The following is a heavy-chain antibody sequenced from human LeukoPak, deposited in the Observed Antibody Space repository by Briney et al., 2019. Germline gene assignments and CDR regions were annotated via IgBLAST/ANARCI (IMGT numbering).Heavy chain of an antibody. V-gene: IGHV4-39*01. CDR2: IYYSGST. D-gene: IGHD3-10*01. J-gene: IGHJ4*02. CDR1: GGSISSYY. Sequence: SETLSLTCTVSGGSISSYYWSWIRQPPGKGLEWIGSIYYSGSTYYNPSLKSRVTISVDTSKNQFSLKLSSVTAADTAVYYCARHEEGSGSYYNVIFDWGQGTLVTVSS. CDR3: ARHEEGSGSYYNVIFD.